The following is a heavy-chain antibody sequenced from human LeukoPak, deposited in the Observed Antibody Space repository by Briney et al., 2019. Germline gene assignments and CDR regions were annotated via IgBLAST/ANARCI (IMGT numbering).Heavy chain of an antibody. D-gene: IGHD5-12*01. CDR1: GFTFRDYY. CDR2: MYFNSGAT. Sequence: GASVRVSFKASGFTFRDYYVQWVRQVPGQGLEWVGWMYFNSGATRYAPKFQGRVTLTGDTSINTVYMELVSLGSDDTAMYYCAREGSSASGQDWYAFDIWGQKTMVTVSS. CDR3: AREGSSASGQDWYAFDI. J-gene: IGHJ3*02. V-gene: IGHV1-2*02.